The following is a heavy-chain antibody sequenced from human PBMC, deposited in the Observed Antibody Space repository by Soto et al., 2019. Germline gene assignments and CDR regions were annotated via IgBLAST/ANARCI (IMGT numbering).Heavy chain of an antibody. J-gene: IGHJ3*02. V-gene: IGHV1-2*04. CDR3: ARSAVAADAFDI. D-gene: IGHD6-19*01. CDR2: INPNSGGT. Sequence: GASVKVSCKASGDTFTRYYINWVRQAPGQGLEWMGWINPNSGGTNYAQKFQGWVTMTRDTSISTAYMELSRLRSDDTAVYYCARSAVAADAFDIWGQGTMVTVSS. CDR1: GDTFTRYY.